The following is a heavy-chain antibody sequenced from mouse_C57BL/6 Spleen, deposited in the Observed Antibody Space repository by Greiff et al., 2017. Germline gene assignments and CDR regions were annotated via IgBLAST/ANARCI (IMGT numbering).Heavy chain of an antibody. V-gene: IGHV5-16*01. CDR1: GFTFSDYY. Sequence: EVKLMESEGGLVQPGSSMKLSCTASGFTFSDYYMAWVRQVPEKGLEWVANINHDGSSTYYLDSLKSRFIISRDNAKNILYLQISSLKSEDTATYYCARVLLPDYFDYWGQGTTLTVSS. CDR2: INHDGSST. CDR3: ARVLLPDYFDY. J-gene: IGHJ2*01. D-gene: IGHD5-1*01.